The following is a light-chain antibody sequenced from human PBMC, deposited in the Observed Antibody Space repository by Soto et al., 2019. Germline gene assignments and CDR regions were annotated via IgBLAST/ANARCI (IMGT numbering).Light chain of an antibody. CDR3: CSYAGNGTLK. CDR2: EGT. Sequence: QSALTQPVSVSGSPGQSLTISCTGTSSDVGSYNFVSWYQQHPGKTPKVIIYEGTKRPAGVSDRLSGSKSGNTASLTISGLQAEDEADYYCCSYAGNGTLKFGGGTKLTVL. V-gene: IGLV2-23*01. CDR1: SSDVGSYNF. J-gene: IGLJ2*01.